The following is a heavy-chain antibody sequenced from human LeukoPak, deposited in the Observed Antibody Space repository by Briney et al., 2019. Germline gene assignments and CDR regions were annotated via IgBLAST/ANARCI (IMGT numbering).Heavy chain of an antibody. CDR2: IYTGGST. D-gene: IGHD1-1*01. CDR1: GGSINSYF. J-gene: IGHJ4*02. Sequence: SETLSLTCTVSGGSINSYFWTWIRQPAGKGLEWIGRIYTGGSTNYNPSLKSRVTMSVDTSKNQFSLEVNSVTAADTAVYYCARQERGKVGTYLGQGTLVTVSS. V-gene: IGHV4-4*07. CDR3: ARQERGKVGTY.